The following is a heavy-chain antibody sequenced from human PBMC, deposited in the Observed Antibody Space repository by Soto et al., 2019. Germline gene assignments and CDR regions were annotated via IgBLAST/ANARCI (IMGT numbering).Heavy chain of an antibody. V-gene: IGHV1-69*13. D-gene: IGHD1-26*01. CDR2: IIPIFGTA. J-gene: IGHJ4*02. CDR1: GGTFSSYA. Sequence: SVKVSFKASGGTFSSYAISWVRQAPGQGLEWMGGIIPIFGTANYAQKFQGRVTITADESTSTAYMELSSLRSEDTAVYYCASHGYSGRSYYFDYWGQGTLVTVSS. CDR3: ASHGYSGRSYYFDY.